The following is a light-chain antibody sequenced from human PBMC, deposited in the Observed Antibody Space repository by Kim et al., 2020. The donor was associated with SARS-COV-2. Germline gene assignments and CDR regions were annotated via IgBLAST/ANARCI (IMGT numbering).Light chain of an antibody. Sequence: EIVLTQSPGTLSLSPGERSTLSCRASQSISNNYLAWYEQKPGQAPRLLIYGAYNRATGIPDRFSGRASGNDFTLAINGLDPEDFTVYYCQNYDGSLWTFCQGTKVDIK. V-gene: IGKV3-20*01. CDR2: GAY. CDR1: QSISNNY. CDR3: QNYDGSLWT. J-gene: IGKJ1*01.